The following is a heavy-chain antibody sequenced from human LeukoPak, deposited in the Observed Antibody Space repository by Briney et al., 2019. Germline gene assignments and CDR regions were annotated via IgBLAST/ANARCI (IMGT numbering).Heavy chain of an antibody. CDR1: GFTFSNYG. D-gene: IGHD3-3*02. CDR3: AKDPALSHYYFDY. J-gene: IGHJ4*02. CDR2: IRYDGRTK. V-gene: IGHV3-30*02. Sequence: GGSLRLSCAVSGFTFSNYGMHWVRQAPGKGLEWVAFIRYDGRTKYYADSVKGRFTISRDNSKNTLYLQMNSLRAEDTAVYYCAKDPALSHYYFDYWGQGTLVTVSS.